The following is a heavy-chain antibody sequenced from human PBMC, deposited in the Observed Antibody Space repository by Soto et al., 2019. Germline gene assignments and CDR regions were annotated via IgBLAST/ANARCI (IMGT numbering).Heavy chain of an antibody. CDR1: GYTFTSYA. D-gene: IGHD3-22*01. Sequence: ASVKVSCKASGYTFTSYAMHWVRQAPGQRLEWMRWINAGNGNTKYSQKFQGRVTITRDTSASTAYMELSSLRSEDTAVYYCARGQVRAAFDIWGQGTMVTVSS. V-gene: IGHV1-3*01. J-gene: IGHJ3*02. CDR2: INAGNGNT. CDR3: ARGQVRAAFDI.